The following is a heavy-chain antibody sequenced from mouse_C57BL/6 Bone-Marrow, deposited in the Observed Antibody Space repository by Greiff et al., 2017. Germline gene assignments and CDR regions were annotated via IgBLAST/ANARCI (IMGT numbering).Heavy chain of an antibody. CDR1: GYTFTSYW. Sequence: QVQLQQPGTELVKPGASVKLSCKASGYTFTSYWMHWVKQRPGQGLEWIGNINPSNGGTNYNEKFKSKATLTVAKSSSTAYMQLSSLTSEDSAVYDGARGRLITTVVADYAMDYGGQGTSVTVSS. J-gene: IGHJ4*01. CDR3: ARGRLITTVVADYAMDY. V-gene: IGHV1-53*01. CDR2: INPSNGGT. D-gene: IGHD1-1*01.